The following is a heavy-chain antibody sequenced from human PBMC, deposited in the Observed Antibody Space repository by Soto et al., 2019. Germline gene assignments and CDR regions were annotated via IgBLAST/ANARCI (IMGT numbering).Heavy chain of an antibody. V-gene: IGHV6-1*01. J-gene: IGHJ5*02. CDR1: GDSVSSNTAS. D-gene: IGHD5-12*01. CDR3: AKGDNLGPKTGYAFDP. CDR2: TYFRSKWHN. Sequence: SQTLSLTCAISGDSVSSNTASWNWIRQSPSRGLEWLGRTYFRSKWHNDYAVSVKSRIIINPDTSNNQFSLQLNSVTPEDTAVYFCAKGDNLGPKTGYAFDPWGQGIMVTVSS.